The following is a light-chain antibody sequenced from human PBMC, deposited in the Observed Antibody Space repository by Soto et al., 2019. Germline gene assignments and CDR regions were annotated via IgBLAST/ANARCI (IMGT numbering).Light chain of an antibody. CDR1: QSVSSSY. Sequence: EMVLTQSPGTLSLSPGERATLSCRASQSVSSSYLAWYQQKPGQAPRLLIYGASSRATGIPDRFSGSGSGTDFTLTISRLELEDFAVYYCQQYGSSPPFTFGPGTKVDIK. CDR3: QQYGSSPPFT. CDR2: GAS. J-gene: IGKJ3*01. V-gene: IGKV3-20*01.